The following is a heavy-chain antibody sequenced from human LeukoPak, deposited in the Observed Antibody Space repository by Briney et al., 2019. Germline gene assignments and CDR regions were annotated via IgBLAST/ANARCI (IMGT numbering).Heavy chain of an antibody. V-gene: IGHV3-66*01. Sequence: GGSLRLSCAASGFTVSSNYMSWVRQAPGKGLEWASVIYSGGSTYYADSAKGRFTISRDNSKNTLYLQMNSLRAEDTAVYYCARDEVGYYGSGTPQDYWGQGTLVTVSS. CDR2: IYSGGST. J-gene: IGHJ4*02. CDR3: ARDEVGYYGSGTPQDY. D-gene: IGHD3-10*01. CDR1: GFTVSSNY.